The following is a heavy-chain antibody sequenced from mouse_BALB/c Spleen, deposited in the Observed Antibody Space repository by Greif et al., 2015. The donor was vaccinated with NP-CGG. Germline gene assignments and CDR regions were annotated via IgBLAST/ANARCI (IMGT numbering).Heavy chain of an antibody. Sequence: VQLQQSGAELVKPGASVKLSCTASGFNIKDTYMHWVKQGPEQGLEWIGRIDPANGNTKYDPKFQGKATITADTSSNTAYLQLSSLTSEDTAVYYCARAITTAYWGQGTLVTVSA. J-gene: IGHJ3*01. D-gene: IGHD1-2*01. CDR2: IDPANGNT. CDR3: ARAITTAY. V-gene: IGHV14-3*02. CDR1: GFNIKDTY.